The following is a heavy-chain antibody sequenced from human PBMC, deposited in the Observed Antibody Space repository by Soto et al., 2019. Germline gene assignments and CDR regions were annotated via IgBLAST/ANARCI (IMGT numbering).Heavy chain of an antibody. V-gene: IGHV1-18*01. CDR3: ARDGLLRHPRSYDYYYDVMYV. Sequence: ASVKVSCKASGYTFTSYGISWVRQAPGQGLEWMGWISAYNGNTNYAQKLQGRVTMTTDTSTSTAYMELRSLRSDDTAVYYCARDGLLRHPRSYDYYYDVMYVWGQGTTVTGSS. D-gene: IGHD3-10*01. CDR1: GYTFTSYG. J-gene: IGHJ6*02. CDR2: ISAYNGNT.